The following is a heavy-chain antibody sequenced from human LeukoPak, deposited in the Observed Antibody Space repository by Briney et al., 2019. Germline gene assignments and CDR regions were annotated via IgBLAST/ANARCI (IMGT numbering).Heavy chain of an antibody. D-gene: IGHD3-22*01. CDR3: AKVLSDYYDSSGAFDI. CDR1: GFTFDDYA. Sequence: PGGSLRLSCAASGFTFDDYAMHWVRHAPGKGLEWVSGISWNSGSIGYADSVKGRFTISRDNAKNSLYLQMNSLRAEDTALYYCAKVLSDYYDSSGAFDIWGQGTMVTVSS. J-gene: IGHJ3*02. V-gene: IGHV3-9*01. CDR2: ISWNSGSI.